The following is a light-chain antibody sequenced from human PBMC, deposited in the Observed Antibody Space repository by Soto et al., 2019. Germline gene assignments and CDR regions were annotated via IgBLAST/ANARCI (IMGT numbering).Light chain of an antibody. CDR2: EVS. V-gene: IGLV2-14*01. CDR3: SSYTPTSSVL. Sequence: QSVLTQPASVSGSPGQSITISCTGTSSDVGAYDYVSWYRQHPGKAPQLMIYEVSNRPSGVSHRFSGSKAGNTASLTISGLQTEDEADYYCSSYTPTSSVLFGGGTKLTVL. J-gene: IGLJ2*01. CDR1: SSDVGAYDY.